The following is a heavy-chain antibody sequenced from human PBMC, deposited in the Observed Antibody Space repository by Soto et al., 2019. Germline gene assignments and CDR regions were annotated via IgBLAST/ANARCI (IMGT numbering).Heavy chain of an antibody. CDR3: ARESTPYYYDSSGWFDP. Sequence: QVQLVESGGGVVQPGRSLRLSCAASGFTFSSYAMHWVRQAPGKGLEWVAVISYDGSNKYYADSVKGRFTISRDNSKNTLYLQMNSRRAEDTAVYYCARESTPYYYDSSGWFDPWGQGTLVTVSS. J-gene: IGHJ5*02. CDR2: ISYDGSNK. D-gene: IGHD3-22*01. CDR1: GFTFSSYA. V-gene: IGHV3-30-3*01.